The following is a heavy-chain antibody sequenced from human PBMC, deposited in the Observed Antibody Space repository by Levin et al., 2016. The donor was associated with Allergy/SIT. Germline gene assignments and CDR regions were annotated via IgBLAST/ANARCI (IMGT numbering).Heavy chain of an antibody. CDR2: IYSGGST. Sequence: GESLKISCAASGFTVSSNYMSWVRQAPGKGLEWVSVIYSGGSTYYADSVKGRFTISRHNSKNTLYLQMNSLRAEDTAVYYCAKRHREMAPPGRFDYWGQGTLVTVSS. CDR3: AKRHREMAPPGRFDY. V-gene: IGHV3-53*01. CDR1: GFTVSSNY. J-gene: IGHJ4*02. D-gene: IGHD5-24*01.